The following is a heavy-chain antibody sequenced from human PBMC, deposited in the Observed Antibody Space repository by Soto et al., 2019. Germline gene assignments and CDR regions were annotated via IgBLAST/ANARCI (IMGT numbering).Heavy chain of an antibody. J-gene: IGHJ6*03. CDR3: TRDSGEYYYYYMDV. Sequence: GSLRLSCTASGFTFGDYAMSWFRQAPGKGLEWVGFIRSKAYGGATEYAASVKGRFTISRDDSKSIAYLQMNSLKTEDTAVYYCTRDSGEYYYYYMDVWGKGTTVTVSS. CDR2: IRSKAYGGAT. V-gene: IGHV3-49*03. D-gene: IGHD4-17*01. CDR1: GFTFGDYA.